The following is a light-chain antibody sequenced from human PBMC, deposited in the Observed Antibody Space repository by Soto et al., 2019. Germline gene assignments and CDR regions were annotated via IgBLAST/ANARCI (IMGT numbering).Light chain of an antibody. CDR1: QSISSW. CDR3: QQFSTFLPIT. V-gene: IGKV1-5*03. J-gene: IGKJ5*01. Sequence: DIQMNMSSSILSSPVKERVTITCRASQSISSWLAWYQQKPGKAPKLLIYKASGLESGVPSRFSGSGSGTDFTLTISILQPDDFATHYCQQFSTFLPIT. CDR2: KAS.